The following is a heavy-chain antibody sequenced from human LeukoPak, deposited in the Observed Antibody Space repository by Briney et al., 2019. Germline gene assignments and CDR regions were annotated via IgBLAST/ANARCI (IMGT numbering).Heavy chain of an antibody. CDR2: IKQDGSEK. V-gene: IGHV3-7*01. CDR3: ARDDCSSISCYHNWFDP. J-gene: IGHJ5*02. CDR1: RFTFSSYW. D-gene: IGHD2-2*01. Sequence: SGGSLRLSCAASRFTFSSYWMSWVRQAPGKGLEWVANIKQDGSEKYYVDSVKGRFTISRDNAKNSLYLQMNSLRAEDTAVYYCARDDCSSISCYHNWFDPWGQGTLVTVSS.